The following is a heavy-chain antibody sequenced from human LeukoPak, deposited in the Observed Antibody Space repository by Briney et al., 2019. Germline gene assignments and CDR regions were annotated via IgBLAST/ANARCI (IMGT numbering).Heavy chain of an antibody. CDR3: ARSPARLRPNWYFDL. CDR1: GFTFSSYS. J-gene: IGHJ2*01. Sequence: GGSLRLSCAASGFTFSSYSMNWVRQAPGKGLGWVSSISSSSSYIYYADSVKGRFTISRDNAKNSLYLQMNSLRAEDTAVYYCARSPARLRPNWYFDLWGRGTLVNVSS. CDR2: ISSSSSYI. V-gene: IGHV3-21*01. D-gene: IGHD4-17*01.